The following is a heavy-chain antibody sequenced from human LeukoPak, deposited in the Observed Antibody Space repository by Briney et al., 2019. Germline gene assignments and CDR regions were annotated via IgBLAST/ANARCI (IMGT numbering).Heavy chain of an antibody. Sequence: GGSLRLSCAASGFTFTNSAMSWVRQAPGKGLEWVSAVSGSGDTTYYADSVKGRFTISRDNSKNTVYLQMNSLRPEDTAVYYCAKLIAKYSSSSPFDYWGQGTLVTVSS. CDR3: AKLIAKYSSSSPFDY. CDR1: GFTFTNSA. D-gene: IGHD6-6*01. CDR2: VSGSGDTT. V-gene: IGHV3-23*01. J-gene: IGHJ4*02.